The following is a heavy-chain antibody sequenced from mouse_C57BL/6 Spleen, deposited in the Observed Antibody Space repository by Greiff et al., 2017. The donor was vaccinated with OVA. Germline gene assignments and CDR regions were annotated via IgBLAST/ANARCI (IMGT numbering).Heavy chain of an antibody. J-gene: IGHJ1*03. Sequence: QVQLQQSGPELVKPGASVKLSCKASGYTFTSYDINWVKQRPGQGLEWIGWIYPRAGSTKYNEQFKGTATLTVDTSSSTAYMVLHSLTSEDSAVYVCARCPHYYGSSSRYVDVWGTGTTVTVSS. CDR3: ARCPHYYGSSSRYVDV. CDR1: GYTFTSYD. V-gene: IGHV1-85*01. D-gene: IGHD1-1*01. CDR2: IYPRAGST.